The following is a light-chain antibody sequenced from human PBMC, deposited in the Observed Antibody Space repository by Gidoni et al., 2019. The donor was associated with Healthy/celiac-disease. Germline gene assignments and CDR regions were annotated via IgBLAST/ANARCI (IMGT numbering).Light chain of an antibody. CDR1: SSDVGGYNY. Sequence: QSALPQPASVSGSPGQSITISCTGTSSDVGGYNYVSWYQQHPGKAPKLMIYEVSNRPSGVSNRFSGSKSGNTASLTSSGRQAEDEADYYCSSYTSSSTLVFGGGTKLTVL. CDR3: SSYTSSSTLV. J-gene: IGLJ3*02. V-gene: IGLV2-14*01. CDR2: EVS.